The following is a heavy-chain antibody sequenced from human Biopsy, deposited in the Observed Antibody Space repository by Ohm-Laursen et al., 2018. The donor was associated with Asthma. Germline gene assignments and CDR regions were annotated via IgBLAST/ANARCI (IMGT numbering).Heavy chain of an antibody. CDR1: GGSFSNFA. J-gene: IGHJ4*02. CDR2: ILTKFDIT. CDR3: ARSYDTDSYPVLVLDY. D-gene: IGHD3-22*01. V-gene: IGHV1-69*04. Sequence: EASVKVSCNASGGSFSNFAFSWVRQAPGHGLEWMGTILTKFDITSYAEKFQGRVTITADKPTSTTYMELSRLRSEDTAVYYCARSYDTDSYPVLVLDYWGQGTLVTVSS.